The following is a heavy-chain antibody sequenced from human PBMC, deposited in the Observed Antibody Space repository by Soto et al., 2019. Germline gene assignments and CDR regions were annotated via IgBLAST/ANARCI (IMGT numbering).Heavy chain of an antibody. J-gene: IGHJ5*02. CDR3: ARRRVMTLWFDP. V-gene: IGHV4-34*01. Sequence: PSETLSLTCAVYGGSFRGYSWTWIRQPPGKGLGWIGEINHTGSTNYNPSLKSRVTISVDTSKNQFSLKVNSVTAADTAVYYCARRRVMTLWFDPWGQGTLVTVS. CDR2: INHTGST. D-gene: IGHD2-21*02. CDR1: GGSFRGYS.